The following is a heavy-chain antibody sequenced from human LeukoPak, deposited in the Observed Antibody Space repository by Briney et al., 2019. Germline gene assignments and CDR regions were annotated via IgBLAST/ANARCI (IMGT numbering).Heavy chain of an antibody. J-gene: IGHJ4*02. CDR3: ARPMVRGAGIDY. Sequence: AASVKVSCKASGYTFTSYYMHWVRQAPGQGLEWMGIINPSGGSTSYAQKFQRRVTMTRDTSISTAYMELSRLRSDDTAVYYCARPMVRGAGIDYWGQGTLVTVSS. CDR2: INPSGGST. D-gene: IGHD3-10*01. CDR1: GYTFTSYY. V-gene: IGHV1-46*01.